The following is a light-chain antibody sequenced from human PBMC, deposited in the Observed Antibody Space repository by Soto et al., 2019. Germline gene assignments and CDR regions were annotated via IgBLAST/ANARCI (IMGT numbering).Light chain of an antibody. CDR3: CSYAGTYTYV. CDR2: DVS. V-gene: IGLV2-11*01. CDR1: SSDIGGYNY. Sequence: QSVLTQPRSGSGSPGQSGAITCTGTSSDIGGYNYVSWFQQHPGKAPKLMIYDVSKWPSGVPDRFSGSKSGNTASLTISGLQAEDEADYYCCSYAGTYTYVFGTGTKVTVL. J-gene: IGLJ1*01.